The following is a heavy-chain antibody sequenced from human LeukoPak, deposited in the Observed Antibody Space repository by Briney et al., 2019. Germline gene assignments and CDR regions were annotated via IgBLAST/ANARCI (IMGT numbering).Heavy chain of an antibody. CDR3: ARRGIGRGDYYYDSSGYYYLFDY. Sequence: GESPKISCQGSGYSFTSYWISWVRQMPGKGLEWMGRIDPSDSYTNYSPSFQGHVTISADKSISTAYLQWSSLKASDTAMYYCARRGIGRGDYYYDSSGYYYLFDYWGQGTLVTVSS. CDR1: GYSFTSYW. V-gene: IGHV5-10-1*01. D-gene: IGHD3-22*01. CDR2: IDPSDSYT. J-gene: IGHJ4*02.